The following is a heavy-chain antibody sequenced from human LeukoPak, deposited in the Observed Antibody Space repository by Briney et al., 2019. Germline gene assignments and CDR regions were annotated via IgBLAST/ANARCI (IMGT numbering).Heavy chain of an antibody. CDR2: IYTTGST. CDR3: ARGDSSGWWDFDY. CDR1: GGSINNYY. Sequence: SETLSLTCTVSGGSINNYYWSWIRQPAGKGLEWIGRIYTTGSTNYNPSLKSRVTMSVDTSKNQFSLKLSSVTAAGTAVYFCARGDSSGWWDFDYWGQGTLVTVSS. D-gene: IGHD6-19*01. J-gene: IGHJ4*02. V-gene: IGHV4-4*07.